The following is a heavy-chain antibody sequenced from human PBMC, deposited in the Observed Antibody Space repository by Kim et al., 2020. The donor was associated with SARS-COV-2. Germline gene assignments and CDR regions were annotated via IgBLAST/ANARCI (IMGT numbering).Heavy chain of an antibody. CDR2: IGTAGDT. V-gene: IGHV3-13*04. D-gene: IGHD3-10*01. CDR3: ARARGWFGELGPYGMDV. CDR1: GFTFSSYD. J-gene: IGHJ6*02. Sequence: GGSLRLSCAASGFTFSSYDMHWVRQATGKGLEWVSAIGTAGDTYYPGSVKGRFTISRENAKNSLYLQMNSLRAGDTAVYYCARARGWFGELGPYGMDVWGQGTTVTVSS.